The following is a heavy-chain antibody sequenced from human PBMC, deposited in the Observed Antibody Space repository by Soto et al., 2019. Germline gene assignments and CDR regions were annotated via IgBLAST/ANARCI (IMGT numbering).Heavy chain of an antibody. J-gene: IGHJ4*02. V-gene: IGHV3-23*05. D-gene: IGHD3-16*01. CDR2: IDHSGTNT. Sequence: GGSLRLSCAASGFYPMTWVRQAPGTGLEWVSTIDHSGTNTHYADSVKGRFTISRDSSRNTVHLQMNSLRAADTALYYCVTWASAHFDYWGQGTPVTVSS. CDR3: VTWASAHFDY. CDR1: GFYP.